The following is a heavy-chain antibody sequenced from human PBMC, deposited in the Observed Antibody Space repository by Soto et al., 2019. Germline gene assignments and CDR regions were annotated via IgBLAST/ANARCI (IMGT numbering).Heavy chain of an antibody. D-gene: IGHD6-13*01. J-gene: IGHJ6*03. Sequence: ASVKVSCKASGYTFTGYYMHWVRQAPGQGLEWMGWINPNSGGTNYAQKFQGWVTMTRDTSISTAYMELSRLRSDDTAVYYCARGVGGSSWYYPYYYYMDVWGKGTTINVS. V-gene: IGHV1-2*04. CDR2: INPNSGGT. CDR3: ARGVGGSSWYYPYYYYMDV. CDR1: GYTFTGYY.